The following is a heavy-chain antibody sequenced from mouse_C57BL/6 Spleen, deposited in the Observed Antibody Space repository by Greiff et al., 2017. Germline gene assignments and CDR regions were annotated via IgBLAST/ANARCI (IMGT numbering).Heavy chain of an antibody. D-gene: IGHD4-1*01. CDR3: ARGTGKSYYFDY. CDR1: GYTFTSYW. CDR2: IHPNSGST. V-gene: IGHV1-64*01. Sequence: QVQLQQPGAELVKPGASVKLSCKASGYTFTSYWMHWVKQRPGQGLEWIGMIHPNSGSTNYNEKFKSKDTLTVDKSSSTAYMQLSSLTSEDSAVYYCARGTGKSYYFDYWGQGTTLTVSS. J-gene: IGHJ2*01.